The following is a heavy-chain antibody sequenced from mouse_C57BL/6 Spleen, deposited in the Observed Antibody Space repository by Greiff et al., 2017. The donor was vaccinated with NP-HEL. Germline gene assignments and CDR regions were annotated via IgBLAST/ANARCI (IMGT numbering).Heavy chain of an antibody. CDR1: GYTFTSYW. J-gene: IGHJ4*01. D-gene: IGHD2-3*01. Sequence: VQLQQPGAELVKPGASVKLSCKASGYTFTSYWMHWVKQRPGQGLEWIGMIHPNSGSTNYNEKFKSKATLTVDKSSSTAYMQLSSLTSEDSAVYYCAIFYDGYYDAMDYWGQGTSVTVSS. CDR2: IHPNSGST. V-gene: IGHV1-64*01. CDR3: AIFYDGYYDAMDY.